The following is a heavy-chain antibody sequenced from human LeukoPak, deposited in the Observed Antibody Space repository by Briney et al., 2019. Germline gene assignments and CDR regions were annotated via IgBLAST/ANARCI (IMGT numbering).Heavy chain of an antibody. CDR2: IYTSGST. D-gene: IGHD6-13*01. Sequence: SETLSLTCTVSGGSISSYYWSWIRQPAGKGLEWIGRIYTSGSTNYNPSLKSRVTMSVDTSKNQFSLKLSSVTAADTAVYYCARGHVGIAAAAGNWFDPWGQGTLVTVSS. CDR1: GGSISSYY. V-gene: IGHV4-4*07. CDR3: ARGHVGIAAAAGNWFDP. J-gene: IGHJ5*02.